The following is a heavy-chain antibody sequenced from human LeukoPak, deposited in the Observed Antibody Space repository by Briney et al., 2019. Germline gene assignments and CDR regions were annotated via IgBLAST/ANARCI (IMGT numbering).Heavy chain of an antibody. CDR3: AKDLGELIPFDI. Sequence: PGGSLRLSCAASGFTFSSYGMHWVRQAPGKGLEWVAVIWYDGSNKYYADSVKGRFTISRDNSKNTLYLQMNSLRAEDTAVYYCAKDLGELIPFDIWGQGTMVTVSS. D-gene: IGHD3-10*01. J-gene: IGHJ3*02. V-gene: IGHV3-33*06. CDR2: IWYDGSNK. CDR1: GFTFSSYG.